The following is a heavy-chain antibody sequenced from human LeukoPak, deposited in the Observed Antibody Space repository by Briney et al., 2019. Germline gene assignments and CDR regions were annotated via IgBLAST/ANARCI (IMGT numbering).Heavy chain of an antibody. D-gene: IGHD1-26*01. CDR3: ARDRGGSYDY. Sequence: KSSETLSLTCTVSGGSISSYYWSWIRQPPGKGLEWIGYIYYSGSTNYNPSLKSRVTISVDTSKNQFSLKLSSVTAADTAVYYCARDRGGSYDYWGQGTLVTVSS. J-gene: IGHJ4*02. CDR1: GGSISSYY. V-gene: IGHV4-59*01. CDR2: IYYSGST.